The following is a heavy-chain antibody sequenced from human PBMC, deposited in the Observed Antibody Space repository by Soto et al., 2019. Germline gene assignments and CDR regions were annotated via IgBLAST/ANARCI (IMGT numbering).Heavy chain of an antibody. D-gene: IGHD2-8*01. CDR2: IIPIFGTA. CDR3: ARAHVVLMVYASYYGMDV. CDR1: GGTFSSYA. J-gene: IGHJ6*02. Sequence: QVQLVQSGAEVKKPGSSVKVSCKASGGTFSSYAISWVRQAPGQGLEWMGGIIPIFGTANYAQKFQGRVTINADESTSTAYMELSSLRSEDTAVYYCARAHVVLMVYASYYGMDVWGQGTTVTVSS. V-gene: IGHV1-69*01.